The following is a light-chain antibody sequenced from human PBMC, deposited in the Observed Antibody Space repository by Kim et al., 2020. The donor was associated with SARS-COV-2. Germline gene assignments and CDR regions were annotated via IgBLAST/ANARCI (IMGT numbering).Light chain of an antibody. CDR3: QHYTSYPYT. V-gene: IGKV1-5*01. CDR1: QSIGSW. Sequence: SASVGDRVTFTCRTSQSIGSWLAWYQQKPGKGPKLLIFDASTLNSGVPSRFSGSGSATEFTLTISSLQPDDFAIYYCQHYTSYPYTFGQGTKLEI. CDR2: DAS. J-gene: IGKJ2*01.